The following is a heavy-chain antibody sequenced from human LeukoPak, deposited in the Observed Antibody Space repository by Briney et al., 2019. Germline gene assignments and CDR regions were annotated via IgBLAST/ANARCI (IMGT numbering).Heavy chain of an antibody. CDR1: GDSISSSSYY. CDR3: ASAPRQASIGGLDY. V-gene: IGHV4-39*01. Sequence: SETLSLTCTVSGDSISSSSYYWGWIRQPPGKGLEWIGSIYYSGNTYYNPSLKSRVIISVDRSKNQFSLKLSSVTAADTAVYYCASAPRQASIGGLDYWGQGTLVTVSS. J-gene: IGHJ4*02. CDR2: IYYSGNT. D-gene: IGHD3-16*01.